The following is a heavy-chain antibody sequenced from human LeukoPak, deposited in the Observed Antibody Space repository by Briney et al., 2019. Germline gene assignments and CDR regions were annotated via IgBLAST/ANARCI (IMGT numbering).Heavy chain of an antibody. V-gene: IGHV4-34*01. CDR3: ASTVTIFGADAFDI. Sequence: SETLSLTCAVYGGSFSGYYWSWIRQPPGKGLEWIGEINHSGSTNYNPSLKSRVTISVDTSKNQFSLKLSSVTAADTAVYYCASTVTIFGADAFDIWGQGTMVTVSS. CDR1: GGSFSGYY. D-gene: IGHD3-3*01. J-gene: IGHJ3*02. CDR2: INHSGST.